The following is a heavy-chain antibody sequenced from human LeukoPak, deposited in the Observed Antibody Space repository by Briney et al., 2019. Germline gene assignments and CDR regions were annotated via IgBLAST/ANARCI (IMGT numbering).Heavy chain of an antibody. J-gene: IGHJ6*02. CDR2: TYYRSKWYN. V-gene: IGHV6-1*01. Sequence: SQTLSLTCAISGDSVSSNSAAWHWIRQSPSRGLEWLVRTYYRSKWYNDYAVSVKSRITIDPDTSKNQFSLQLNSVTPEDTAVYYCARGSSGWYWYYYYGIDVWGQGTTVTVSS. CDR1: GDSVSSNSAA. D-gene: IGHD6-19*01. CDR3: ARGSSGWYWYYYYGIDV.